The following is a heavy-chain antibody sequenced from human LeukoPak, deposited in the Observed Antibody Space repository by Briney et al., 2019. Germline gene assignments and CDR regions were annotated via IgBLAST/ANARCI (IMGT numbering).Heavy chain of an antibody. J-gene: IGHJ6*03. CDR3: ARGNQDIVVVPAPASYYYMDV. CDR2: IYTSGST. D-gene: IGHD2-2*01. V-gene: IGHV4-4*07. Sequence: SETLSLTCTVSGGSIGSYYWSWIRQPAGKGLEWIGRIYTSGSTNYNPSLKSRVTMSVDTSKNQFSLKLSSVTAADTAVYYCARGNQDIVVVPAPASYYYMDVWGKGTTVTVSS. CDR1: GGSIGSYY.